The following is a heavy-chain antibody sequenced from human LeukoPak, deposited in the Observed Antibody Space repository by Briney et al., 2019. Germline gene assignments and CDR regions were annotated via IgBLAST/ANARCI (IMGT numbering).Heavy chain of an antibody. CDR1: GYTPTELS. D-gene: IGHD2-2*01. J-gene: IGHJ6*03. V-gene: IGHV1-24*01. CDR2: FDPEDDGI. Sequence: ASVKVSCKVSGYTPTELSMHWVRQAPGKGLEWMGSFDPEDDGIIYPQRLQGRVIMTEDTSTNTAYMELISLRSEDTAVYYCATGSNPRDYYFYHYYMDVWGQGTTVTVSS. CDR3: ATGSNPRDYYFYHYYMDV.